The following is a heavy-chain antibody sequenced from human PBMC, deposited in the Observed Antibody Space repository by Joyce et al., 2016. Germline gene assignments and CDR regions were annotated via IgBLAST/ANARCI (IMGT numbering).Heavy chain of an antibody. Sequence: QVQLQESGPGLAKPSETLSLTCTVPGGSISSYYWRLFRQPPGKGLEWIGYFYYSGSTNHNPSLKSRVTVSVDPSKNQFSLKLSSVTAADTAVYYCARERRGSGCDFNYYYYMDVWGKGTTVTVSS. CDR2: FYYSGST. V-gene: IGHV4-59*01. CDR1: GGSISSYY. D-gene: IGHD5-12*01. J-gene: IGHJ6*03. CDR3: ARERRGSGCDFNYYYYMDV.